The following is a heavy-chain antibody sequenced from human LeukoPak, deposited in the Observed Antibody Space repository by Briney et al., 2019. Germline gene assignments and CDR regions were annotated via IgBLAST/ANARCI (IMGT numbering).Heavy chain of an antibody. V-gene: IGHV3-74*01. CDR3: ARDLPEIGIDY. D-gene: IGHD2-2*01. CDR2: IDSDGSSP. CDR1: GFTFSTYW. Sequence: GGSLRLSCAASGFTFSTYWMHWVRQAPGKGLVWVSYIDSDGSSPSYADSVKGRFTISRDNAKNTLYLQMNSLRAEDTALYYCARDLPEIGIDYWGQPSLVGVSS. J-gene: IGHJ4*02.